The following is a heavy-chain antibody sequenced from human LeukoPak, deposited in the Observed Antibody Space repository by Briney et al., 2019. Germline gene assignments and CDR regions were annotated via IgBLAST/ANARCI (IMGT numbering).Heavy chain of an antibody. CDR2: IYFSGST. J-gene: IGHJ4*02. D-gene: IGHD3-22*01. CDR1: GGSISDHY. V-gene: IGHV4-4*07. CDR3: ASSRGLSSGYYYVNY. Sequence: SETLSLTCTVSGGSISDHYWSWVRQPAGKGLEWIGRIYFSGSTNYNPSLKSRVTMSVDTSKNQFSLKLSSVTAADTAVYYCASSRGLSSGYYYVNYWGQGTLVTVSS.